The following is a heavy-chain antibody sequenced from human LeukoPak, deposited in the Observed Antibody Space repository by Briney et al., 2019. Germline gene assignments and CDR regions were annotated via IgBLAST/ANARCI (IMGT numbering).Heavy chain of an antibody. D-gene: IGHD1-14*01. J-gene: IGHJ4*02. CDR3: AKRPARPKPFDC. CDR1: GFTFSSYG. Sequence: GGSLRLSCAGSGFTFSSYGMSWVRQAPGKGQEWVSAIDGSGTNTLYADSVKGRFTISRDNSKNTAYLQMNSLRAEDTAIYYCAKRPARPKPFDCWGQGTLVTVFS. CDR2: IDGSGTNT. V-gene: IGHV3-23*01.